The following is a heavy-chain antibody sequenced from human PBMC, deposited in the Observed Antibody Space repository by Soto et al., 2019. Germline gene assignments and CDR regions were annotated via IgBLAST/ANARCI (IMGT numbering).Heavy chain of an antibody. Sequence: SETLSLTCAVCGESFSGYYWSWIRQPPGKGLEWIGEINHSGSTNCNPSLKSRVTISVDTSKNQFSLKLSSLTAADTAVYYCARAFREVAGPYYYYYGMDVWGQGTTVTVSS. J-gene: IGHJ6*02. D-gene: IGHD1-26*01. CDR2: INHSGST. CDR1: GESFSGYY. V-gene: IGHV4-34*01. CDR3: ARAFREVAGPYYYYYGMDV.